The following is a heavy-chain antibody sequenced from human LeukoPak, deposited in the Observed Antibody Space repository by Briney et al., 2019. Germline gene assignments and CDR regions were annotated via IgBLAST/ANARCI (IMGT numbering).Heavy chain of an antibody. CDR2: IMRTAADVT. CDR1: GFTFSSYT. Sequence: PGGSLRFSCAASGFTFSSYTTNWVRQAPGKGLEWISYIMRTAADVTSYADSVEGRFTISRDDAKNSLYLQMNSLRDDDTAVYYCVRNWSYAFDLWGQGTMVTVSS. J-gene: IGHJ3*01. V-gene: IGHV3-48*02. CDR3: VRNWSYAFDL.